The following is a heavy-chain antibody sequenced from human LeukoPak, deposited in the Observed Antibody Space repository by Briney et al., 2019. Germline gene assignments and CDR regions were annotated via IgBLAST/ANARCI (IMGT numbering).Heavy chain of an antibody. V-gene: IGHV4-38-2*02. D-gene: IGHD6-13*01. J-gene: IGHJ3*02. Sequence: PSETLSLTCTVSGYSISNGYYWGWIRQPPGKGLEWVGSIYHRGSTYYNPSLRSRVTISLDRSKKKFSLKLSSVTAADTAVYYCARVTPSSWTDAFDIWGQGTMVTVSS. CDR1: GYSISNGYY. CDR2: IYHRGST. CDR3: ARVTPSSWTDAFDI.